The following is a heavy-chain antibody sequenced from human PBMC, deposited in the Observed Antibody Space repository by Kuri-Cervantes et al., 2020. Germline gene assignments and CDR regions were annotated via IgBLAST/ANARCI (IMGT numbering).Heavy chain of an antibody. Sequence: SVKVSCKASGVTFSNSVISWVRQAPGQGLEWVGGIIPLYNAPTCAQKFQGRVTVSADTSTNRVYMEVNSLTFDDTAVYYCARAGADCSSTGCYLDHWGQGTLVTVSS. V-gene: IGHV1-69*06. D-gene: IGHD2-2*01. CDR1: GVTFSNSV. CDR2: IIPLYNAP. J-gene: IGHJ4*02. CDR3: ARAGADCSSTGCYLDH.